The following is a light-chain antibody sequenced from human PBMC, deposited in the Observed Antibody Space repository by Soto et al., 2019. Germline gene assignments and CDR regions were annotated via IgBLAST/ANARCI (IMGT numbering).Light chain of an antibody. CDR1: QVISTW. Sequence: IKMYHSPSSVSATVGDRVTITCRASQVISTWLAWYRQKPGKAPKLLIYDASSLESGVPSRFSGSGSGTEFTLTISSLQPDDFATYYCQQYNIYWTFGQGTKVDIK. CDR3: QQYNIYWT. V-gene: IGKV1-5*01. CDR2: DAS. J-gene: IGKJ1*01.